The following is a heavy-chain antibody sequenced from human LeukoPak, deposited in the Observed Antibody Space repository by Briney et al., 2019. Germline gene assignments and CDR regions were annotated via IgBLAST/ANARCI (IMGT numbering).Heavy chain of an antibody. Sequence: SETLSLTCTVSGGSISSSSYYWGWIRQPPGKGLEWIGSIYYSGSTYYNPSLKSRVTISVDMSKNQFSLKLNSVTAADTAVYYCASFYCSGGSCYQYYSYYYMDVWGKGTTVTISS. J-gene: IGHJ6*03. D-gene: IGHD2-15*01. CDR1: GGSISSSSYY. V-gene: IGHV4-39*01. CDR2: IYYSGST. CDR3: ASFYCSGGSCYQYYSYYYMDV.